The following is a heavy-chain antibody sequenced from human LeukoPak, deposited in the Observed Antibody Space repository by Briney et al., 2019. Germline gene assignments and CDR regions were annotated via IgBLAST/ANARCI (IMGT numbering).Heavy chain of an antibody. V-gene: IGHV3-23*01. D-gene: IGHD3-22*01. CDR1: GFTFSIYA. CDR2: ITSRDGTT. CDR3: ARVRPNYYGSDGHYYRRDGDY. J-gene: IGHJ4*02. Sequence: GGSLRLSCAASGFTFSIYAMSWVRQPPGKGLEWVSSITSRDGTTYHADSVKGRFTISRDNSENTLYLQMNSLRAEDSALYYCARVRPNYYGSDGHYYRRDGDYWGQGTLVTVSS.